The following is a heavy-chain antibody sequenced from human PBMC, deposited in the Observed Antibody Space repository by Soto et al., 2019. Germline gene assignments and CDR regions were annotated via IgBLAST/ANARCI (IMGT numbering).Heavy chain of an antibody. D-gene: IGHD6-13*01. CDR3: AKEWEYSSSWYTPSFDY. CDR1: GLTLSSYG. Sequence: GGSLRHPCAGSGLTLSSYGKHLVRQGPGKGLEWVAVISYDGSNKYYADSVKGRFTISRDNSKNTLYLQMNSLRAEDTAVYYCAKEWEYSSSWYTPSFDYWGQGTLVTVSS. CDR2: ISYDGSNK. J-gene: IGHJ4*02. V-gene: IGHV3-30*18.